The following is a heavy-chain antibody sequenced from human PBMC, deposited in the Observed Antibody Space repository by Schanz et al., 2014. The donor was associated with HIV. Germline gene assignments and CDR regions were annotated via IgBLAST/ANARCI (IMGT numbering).Heavy chain of an antibody. CDR3: ARRRSEIVPAAIVLHYYYGFDV. J-gene: IGHJ6*02. CDR2: MNPNSGHT. D-gene: IGHD2-2*02. CDR1: GYTFSSYD. Sequence: QVQLVQSGAEVKNPGASVKVSCKASGYTFSSYDINWVRQATGQGLEWMGWMNPNSGHTGYAQKFQGRVDMTRTTSISTAYMELSSLRSEDTAVYYCARRRSEIVPAAIVLHYYYGFDVWGQGTTVTVS. V-gene: IGHV1-8*01.